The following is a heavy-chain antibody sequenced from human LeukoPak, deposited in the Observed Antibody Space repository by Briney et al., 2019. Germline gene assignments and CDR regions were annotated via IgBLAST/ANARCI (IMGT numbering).Heavy chain of an antibody. Sequence: PSETLSLTCTVSGGAINSYYWSWIRQPPGKGLEWIGYIYYSGSTNYNPSLKSRVTISVDTSKNQFSLKLSSVTAADTAVYYCAREGPDSSRAPHWFDPWGQGTLVTVSS. D-gene: IGHD6-13*01. CDR1: GGAINSYY. V-gene: IGHV4-59*01. CDR3: AREGPDSSRAPHWFDP. J-gene: IGHJ5*02. CDR2: IYYSGST.